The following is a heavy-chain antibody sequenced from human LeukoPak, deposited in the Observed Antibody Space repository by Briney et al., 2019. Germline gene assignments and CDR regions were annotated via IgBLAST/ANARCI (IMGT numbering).Heavy chain of an antibody. V-gene: IGHV4-59*01. J-gene: IGHJ3*02. Sequence: PSETLSLTCSVSGGSISSYYWSWIRQPPGKRLEWIGDIHHSGSTHYNPSLKSRLTISMDTSKTQFSLKLSSVTAAETAVYYCARETSWLGGDAFDIWGPGTMVSVSS. CDR1: GGSISSYY. D-gene: IGHD2-2*01. CDR3: ARETSWLGGDAFDI. CDR2: IHHSGST.